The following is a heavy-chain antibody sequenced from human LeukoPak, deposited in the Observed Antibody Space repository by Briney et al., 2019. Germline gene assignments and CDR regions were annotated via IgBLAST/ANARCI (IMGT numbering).Heavy chain of an antibody. D-gene: IGHD3-10*01. CDR1: GFTFSSYW. V-gene: IGHV3-7*03. Sequence: GGSLRLSCAASGFTFSSYWMSWVRQAPGTGLEWVANIKQDGSEKYYVDSVKGRFTISRDNTKNSLYLQMNSLRAEDTAMYYCARGTMASDFWGQGTLVTVSS. J-gene: IGHJ4*02. CDR3: ARGTMASDF. CDR2: IKQDGSEK.